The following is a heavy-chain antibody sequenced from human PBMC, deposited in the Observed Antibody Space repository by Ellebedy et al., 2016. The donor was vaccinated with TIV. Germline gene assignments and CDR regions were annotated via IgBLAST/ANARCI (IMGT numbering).Heavy chain of an antibody. CDR1: GFTFNSYA. V-gene: IGHV3-30-3*01. CDR2: VSYDGSNK. Sequence: PGGSLRLSCAASGFTFNSYAIHWVRQAPGKGLEWVAVVSYDGSNKYYAASVKGRFTISRDNSKNTLYLQMNSLRAEDTAVYYCARDLKKRAGAGTELDYWGQGTLVTVSS. D-gene: IGHD6-13*01. J-gene: IGHJ4*02. CDR3: ARDLKKRAGAGTELDY.